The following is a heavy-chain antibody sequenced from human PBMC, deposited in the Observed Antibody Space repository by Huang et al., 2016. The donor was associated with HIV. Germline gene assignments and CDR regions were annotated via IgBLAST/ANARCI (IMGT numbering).Heavy chain of an antibody. CDR1: GFKLSGFG. D-gene: IGHD2-15*01. Sequence: QVHLVESGGGVVQPGGSLRLSCAASGFKLSGFGMHWVRQAPGKGLEWVAVISYDGRSQFYTDSVKGRLTISRDNSDNTLSLQMKGLRPDDTAVYYCAKESRWFSDFDHWGQGVLVSVSS. J-gene: IGHJ4*02. CDR2: ISYDGRSQ. V-gene: IGHV3-30*18. CDR3: AKESRWFSDFDH.